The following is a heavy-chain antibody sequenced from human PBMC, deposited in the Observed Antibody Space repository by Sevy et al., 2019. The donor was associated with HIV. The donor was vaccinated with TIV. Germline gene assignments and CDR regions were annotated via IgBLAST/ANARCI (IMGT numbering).Heavy chain of an antibody. D-gene: IGHD2-15*01. Sequence: VGSLRLSCAVSGFTFSSYGMHWVRQAPDKGLEWVAAVSYDGSHKYYGDSVKGRFTISRDNSKNTVSLQMNSLRAEDTAVYYCAKGSRATGSAFDVWGQGTIVTVSS. CDR1: GFTFSSYG. CDR2: VSYDGSHK. CDR3: AKGSRATGSAFDV. J-gene: IGHJ3*01. V-gene: IGHV3-30*18.